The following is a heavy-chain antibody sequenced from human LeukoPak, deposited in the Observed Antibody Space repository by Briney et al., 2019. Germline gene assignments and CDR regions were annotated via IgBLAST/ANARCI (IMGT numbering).Heavy chain of an antibody. J-gene: IGHJ4*02. Sequence: SETLSLTCAVSGYSITSSSWWGWIRPPPGKGLEWIGYIYHSGTTYYNPSLQSRVTMSVDTSKNQFSLKLSSVTAVDTAVYYCARKENVYYYFDYWGQGTLVTVSS. V-gene: IGHV4-28*01. CDR3: ARKENVYYYFDY. CDR1: GYSITSSSW. CDR2: IYHSGTT. D-gene: IGHD3-10*01.